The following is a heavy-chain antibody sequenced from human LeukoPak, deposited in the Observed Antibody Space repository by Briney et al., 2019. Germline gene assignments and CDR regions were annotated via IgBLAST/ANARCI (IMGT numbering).Heavy chain of an antibody. CDR3: AREGDTCRSNNCYSWFDP. CDR1: GGSISSYY. V-gene: IGHV4-59*12. Sequence: SETLSLTCTVSGGSISSYYWSWIRQPPGKGLEWIGYIYYSGSTNYNPSLKSRVTISVDTSKNQFSLKLSSVTAADTAVYYCAREGDTCRSNNCYSWFDPWGQGTLVTVSS. D-gene: IGHD2-2*01. CDR2: IYYSGST. J-gene: IGHJ5*02.